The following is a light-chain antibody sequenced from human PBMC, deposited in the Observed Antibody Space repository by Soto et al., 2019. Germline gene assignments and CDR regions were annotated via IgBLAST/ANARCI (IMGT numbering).Light chain of an antibody. J-gene: IGKJ4*01. V-gene: IGKV1-8*01. CDR2: AAS. CDR3: PQYYSYPFT. Sequence: AIRMTQSPPSLSASTGDRVTITCRASQGISSYLAWYQQKPGKSPKLLIYAASSSQSGVPSRFSGSGSGTDFTLTISCLQSEDFATYYCPQYYSYPFTFGGGTKVDIK. CDR1: QGISSY.